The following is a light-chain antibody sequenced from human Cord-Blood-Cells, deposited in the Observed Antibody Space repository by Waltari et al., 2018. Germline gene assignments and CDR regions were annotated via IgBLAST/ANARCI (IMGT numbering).Light chain of an antibody. Sequence: QSVLTQPPSVSGAPGQRVTISCTGSSSNIGAGYDVHWYQQLPGTAPKLLIYGNGNRPSGVPDLFSGSKSGTSASLAITGSQAEDEADYCQSYDGSLSGEVFGGGTKLTVL. V-gene: IGLV1-40*01. J-gene: IGLJ2*01. CDR1: SSNIGAGYD. CDR3: QSYDGSLSGEV. CDR2: GNG.